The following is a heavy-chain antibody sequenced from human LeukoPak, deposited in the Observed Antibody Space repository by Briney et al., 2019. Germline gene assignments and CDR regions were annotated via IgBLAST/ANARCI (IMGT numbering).Heavy chain of an antibody. CDR3: AKSGGCCTNGICYHFDY. D-gene: IGHD2-8*01. J-gene: IGHJ4*02. V-gene: IGHV3-30*18. CDR1: GFTFSTFG. CDR2: ISDDGTYT. Sequence: GGSLRLSCAASGFTFSTFGMNWVRQAPGKGLEWVAVISDDGTYTYYIDSVKGRFTISRDNSKNTLFLQMNGLRAEDTAVYYCAKSGGCCTNGICYHFDYWGQGTLVTVSS.